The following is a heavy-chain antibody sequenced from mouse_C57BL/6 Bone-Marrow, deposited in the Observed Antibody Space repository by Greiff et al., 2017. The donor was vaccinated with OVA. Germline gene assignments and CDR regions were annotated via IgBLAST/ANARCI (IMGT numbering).Heavy chain of an antibody. D-gene: IGHD2-4*01. Sequence: EVMLVESGGGLVQPGGSLSLSCAASGFTFTDYYMSWVRQPPGKALEWLGFISNKANGYTTEYSASVKGPFTISRDNSKSNLNLQMNALRAEDSATYYYARYMSDYDYFDYWGQGTTLTVSS. CDR1: GFTFTDYY. CDR3: ARYMSDYDYFDY. V-gene: IGHV7-3*01. CDR2: ISNKANGYTT. J-gene: IGHJ2*01.